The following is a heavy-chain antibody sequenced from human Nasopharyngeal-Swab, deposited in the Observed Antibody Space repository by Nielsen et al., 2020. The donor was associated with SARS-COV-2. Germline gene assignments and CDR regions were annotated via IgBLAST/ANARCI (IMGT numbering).Heavy chain of an antibody. Sequence: SETLSLTCTVSGGSISSYYWSWIRQPPGKGLEWIGYIYYSGSTNYNPSLKSRVTISVDTSKNQFSLKLSSVTAADTAVYYWARVGADYYGSGSYYFDYWGQGTLVTVSS. CDR2: IYYSGST. J-gene: IGHJ4*02. CDR1: GGSISSYY. D-gene: IGHD3-10*01. CDR3: ARVGADYYGSGSYYFDY. V-gene: IGHV4-59*01.